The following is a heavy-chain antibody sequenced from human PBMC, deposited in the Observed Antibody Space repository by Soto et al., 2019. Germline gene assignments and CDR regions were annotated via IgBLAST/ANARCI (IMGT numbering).Heavy chain of an antibody. D-gene: IGHD2-2*01. CDR1: GFTFSSYS. CDR3: AREYCSSTSCLNWFGP. Sequence: EVQLVESGGGLVQPGGSLRLSCAASGFTFSSYSMNWVRQAPGKGLEWVSYISSSSSTIYYADSVKGRFTISRDNAKNSLYLQMNSRRAEDTAVDYCAREYCSSTSCLNWFGPWGQGTLVTVSS. V-gene: IGHV3-48*01. J-gene: IGHJ5*02. CDR2: ISSSSSTI.